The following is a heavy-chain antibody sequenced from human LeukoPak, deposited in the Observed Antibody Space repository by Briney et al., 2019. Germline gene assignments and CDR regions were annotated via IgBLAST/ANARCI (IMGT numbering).Heavy chain of an antibody. Sequence: HPGGSLRLSCSASGFTFSSCGMHWVRQAPGKGLEWVAVISYDGSNKYYADSVKGRFTISRDKPKDKMYLKMNSLRDEDTAGYYCAKSVVQQYFDYWGQGTLVTVSS. J-gene: IGHJ4*02. V-gene: IGHV3-30*18. CDR3: AKSVVQQYFDY. D-gene: IGHD2-8*01. CDR2: ISYDGSNK. CDR1: GFTFSSCG.